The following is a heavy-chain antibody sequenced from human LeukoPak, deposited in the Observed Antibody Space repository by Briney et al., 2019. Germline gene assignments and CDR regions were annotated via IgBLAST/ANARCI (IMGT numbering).Heavy chain of an antibody. D-gene: IGHD1-26*01. CDR1: DGSINNDY. CDR2: IPYSGRT. J-gene: IGHJ4*02. V-gene: IGHV4-59*01. CDR3: ARLSQTTLKDGELFDY. Sequence: SETLSLTCTVSDGSINNDYWSWIRQPPGKGLEWIGYIPYSGRTMYNPSLRSRVTISADTSKNQFSLRLISVTAADTAVYYCARLSQTTLKDGELFDYWGQGTLVTVSS.